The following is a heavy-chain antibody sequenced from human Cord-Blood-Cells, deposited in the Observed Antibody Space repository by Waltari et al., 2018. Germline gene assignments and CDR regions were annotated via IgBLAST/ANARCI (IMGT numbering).Heavy chain of an antibody. Sequence: QVQLQQWGAGLLKPSETLSLTCAVYGGSFSGYYWSWIRQPPGKGLEWIGEINHSGSTNYNPSLNGRVTRSVDTSKNQFSLKLSSVTAADTAVYYCARGKEIFPDYWGQGTLVTVSS. CDR1: GGSFSGYY. CDR2: INHSGST. CDR3: ARGKEIFPDY. J-gene: IGHJ4*02. V-gene: IGHV4-34*01. D-gene: IGHD3-9*01.